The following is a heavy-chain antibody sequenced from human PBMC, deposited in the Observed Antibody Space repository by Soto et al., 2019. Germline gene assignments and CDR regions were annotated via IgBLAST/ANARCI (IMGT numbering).Heavy chain of an antibody. D-gene: IGHD6-13*01. J-gene: IGHJ4*02. CDR1: GGSISSYY. Sequence: SETLSLTCTVSGGSISSYYWSWIRQPPGKGLEWIGYIYYSGSTNYNPSLKSRATISVETSKNQFSLKLTSVTASDTAVYYCARWTGNFDYWGQGTLVTVSS. V-gene: IGHV4-59*08. CDR3: ARWTGNFDY. CDR2: IYYSGST.